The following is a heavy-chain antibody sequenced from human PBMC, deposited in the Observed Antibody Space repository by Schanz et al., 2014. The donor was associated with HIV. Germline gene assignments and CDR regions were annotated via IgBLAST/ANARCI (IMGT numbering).Heavy chain of an antibody. CDR1: GFTFTSYA. CDR3: AKDQGDITGTPFDY. D-gene: IGHD1-20*01. V-gene: IGHV3-30-3*01. CDR2: ISYDGGNK. J-gene: IGHJ4*02. Sequence: QVQLVESGGGVVQPGRSLRLSCAASGFTFTSYAMHWVRQAPGKGLEWVAVISYDGGNKYYADSVKGRFTISRDNSKNTLYLQMNSLRAEDTAMYYCAKDQGDITGTPFDYWGQGTLVTVS.